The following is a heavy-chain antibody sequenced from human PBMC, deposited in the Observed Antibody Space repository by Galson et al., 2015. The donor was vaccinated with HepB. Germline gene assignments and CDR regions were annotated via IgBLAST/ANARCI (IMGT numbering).Heavy chain of an antibody. CDR1: GYTFTSYD. D-gene: IGHD1-26*01. V-gene: IGHV1-18*04. J-gene: IGHJ6*02. CDR2: ISGNNGDT. Sequence: SVKVSCKASGYTFTSYDVSWVRQAPGQGLEWMGWISGNNGDTNYAQKLRGRVTVTTDTSTSTAYMELRSLRSDDTAVYYCARGGGSSARGMDVWGQGPTVTVSS. CDR3: ARGGGSSARGMDV.